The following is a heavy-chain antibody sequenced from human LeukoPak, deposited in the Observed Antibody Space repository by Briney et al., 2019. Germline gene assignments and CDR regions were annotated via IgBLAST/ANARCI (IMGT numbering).Heavy chain of an antibody. CDR3: AKDSQYDILTGYYRYFDY. J-gene: IGHJ4*02. Sequence: PGGSLRLSCAASGFTFSSYAMHWVRQAPGKGLEWVAVISYDGSNKYYADSVKGRFTISRDNSKNTLYLQMNSLRAEDTAVYYCAKDSQYDILTGYYRYFDYWGQGTLVTVSS. V-gene: IGHV3-30-3*01. CDR2: ISYDGSNK. D-gene: IGHD3-9*01. CDR1: GFTFSSYA.